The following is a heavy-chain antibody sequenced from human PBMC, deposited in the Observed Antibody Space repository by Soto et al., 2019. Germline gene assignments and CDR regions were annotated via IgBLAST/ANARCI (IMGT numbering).Heavy chain of an antibody. D-gene: IGHD3-10*01. Sequence: ASVKVSFQASGYPFTDNYIHCVRQAPGQGLEWMGWINPDSGGTDYAQKFQGRVTMTRDTSISTAYMELTRLRFDDTAVYYCARDRDNYGSGSYYGWGQGTLVTVSS. CDR1: GYPFTDNY. CDR2: INPDSGGT. CDR3: ARDRDNYGSGSYYG. J-gene: IGHJ4*02. V-gene: IGHV1-2*02.